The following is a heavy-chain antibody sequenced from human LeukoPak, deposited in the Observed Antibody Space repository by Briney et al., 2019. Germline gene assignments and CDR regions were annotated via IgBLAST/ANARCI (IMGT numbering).Heavy chain of an antibody. Sequence: GGSPRLSCAASGFTFSNYAMSWVRQAPGKGLEWVSGISGSVGITYYADSVKGRFTISRDNSKNTLYPQMNSLRAEDTAVYYCAKQAKHGTFYYFDYWGQGTLVTVSS. V-gene: IGHV3-23*01. CDR3: AKQAKHGTFYYFDY. CDR2: ISGSVGIT. J-gene: IGHJ4*02. D-gene: IGHD1-26*01. CDR1: GFTFSNYA.